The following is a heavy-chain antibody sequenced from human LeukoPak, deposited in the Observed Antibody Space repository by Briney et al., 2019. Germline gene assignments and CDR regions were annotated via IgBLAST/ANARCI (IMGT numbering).Heavy chain of an antibody. Sequence: PGRSLRLSCAASGFTFSSYGMHWVRQAPGKGLEWVAVIWYDGSNKYYADSVKGRFTISRDNSKNTLYLQMNSLRAEDTAAYYCARGERVYATYYFDYWGQGTLVTVSS. D-gene: IGHD2-8*01. CDR1: GFTFSSYG. CDR2: IWYDGSNK. V-gene: IGHV3-33*01. J-gene: IGHJ4*02. CDR3: ARGERVYATYYFDY.